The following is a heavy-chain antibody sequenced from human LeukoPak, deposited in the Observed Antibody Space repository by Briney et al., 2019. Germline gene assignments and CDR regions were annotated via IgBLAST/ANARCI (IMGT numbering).Heavy chain of an antibody. CDR2: IYYSGST. J-gene: IGHJ4*02. V-gene: IGHV4-39*01. Sequence: SETLSLTCTVSGGSISSSSYYWGWIRQPPGKGLEWIGSIYYSGSTYYNPSLKSRVTISVDTSKNQLSLKLSSVTAADTAVYYCARHKNWVLGIDYWGQGTLVTVSS. CDR3: ARHKNWVLGIDY. CDR1: GGSISSSSYY. D-gene: IGHD7-27*01.